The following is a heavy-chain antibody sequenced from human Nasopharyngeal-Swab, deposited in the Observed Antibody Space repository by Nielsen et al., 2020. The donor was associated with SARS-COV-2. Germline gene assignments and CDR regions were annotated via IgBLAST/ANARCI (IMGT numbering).Heavy chain of an antibody. D-gene: IGHD3-3*01. V-gene: IGHV3-21*01. J-gene: IGHJ6*02. CDR1: GFTFNNYN. CDR3: ARDGLDYDFWSAYFMDV. CDR2: IISSSSYI. Sequence: GGSLRLSFAASGFTFNNYNFNWVRQAPGKGLEWVSSIISSSSYIYYADSVKGRFTISRDNAKNSLYLQMNSLRAEDTAVYYCARDGLDYDFWSAYFMDVWGQGTTVTVSS.